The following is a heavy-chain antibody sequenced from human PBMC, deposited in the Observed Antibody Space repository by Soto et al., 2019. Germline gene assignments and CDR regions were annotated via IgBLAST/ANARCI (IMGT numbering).Heavy chain of an antibody. V-gene: IGHV4-59*01. CDR1: GGSISSYY. Sequence: KPSETLSLTCTVSGGSISSYYWSWIRQPPGKGLEWIGYIYYSGITSYNTSLKSRVTISVDTSKNQFSLKLISVNAADTAVYYCASSTRSPGYYNGLGVWGQGTTVTVSS. J-gene: IGHJ6*02. CDR3: ASSTRSPGYYNGLGV. CDR2: IYYSGIT. D-gene: IGHD2-2*01.